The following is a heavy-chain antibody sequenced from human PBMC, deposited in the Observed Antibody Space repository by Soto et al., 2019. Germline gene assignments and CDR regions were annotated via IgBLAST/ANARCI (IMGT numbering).Heavy chain of an antibody. D-gene: IGHD4-4*01. J-gene: IGHJ6*03. CDR1: GFTVSSNY. Sequence: GGSLRLSCAASGFTVSSNYMSWVRQAPGKGLEWVSVIYSGVSTYYADSVKGRFTISRDNSKNTLYLQMNSLRAEDTAVYYCARGATVRPDYYYYYYMDVWGKGTTVTVSS. V-gene: IGHV3-66*01. CDR2: IYSGVST. CDR3: ARGATVRPDYYYYYYMDV.